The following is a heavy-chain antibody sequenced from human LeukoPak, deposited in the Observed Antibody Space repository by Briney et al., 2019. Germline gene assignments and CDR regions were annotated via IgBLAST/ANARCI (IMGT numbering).Heavy chain of an antibody. Sequence: GGFLRLSCAASGFTFSSYAMSWVRQAPGKGLEWVSAISGSGGSTYYADSVKGRFTISRDNSKNTLYLQMNSLRAEDTAVYYCAKDFDYDSSGYYYDYWGQGTLVTVSS. CDR2: ISGSGGST. CDR3: AKDFDYDSSGYYYDY. V-gene: IGHV3-23*01. J-gene: IGHJ4*02. CDR1: GFTFSSYA. D-gene: IGHD3-22*01.